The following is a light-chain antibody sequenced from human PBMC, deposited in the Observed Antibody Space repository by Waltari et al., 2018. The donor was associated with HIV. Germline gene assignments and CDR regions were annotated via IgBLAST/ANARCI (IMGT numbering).Light chain of an antibody. CDR2: EDN. CDR3: QARDSGSLI. J-gene: IGLJ2*01. CDR1: KLGLQD. V-gene: IGLV3-1*01. Sequence: SYELTQPPSVAVSPGQTANIPCSGTKLGLQDVCWYQQRPGQSPILVLYEDNKRPSGSPERFSGSNSGNAATLTIADTQTLDEADYYCQARDSGSLIFGGGTKLTVL.